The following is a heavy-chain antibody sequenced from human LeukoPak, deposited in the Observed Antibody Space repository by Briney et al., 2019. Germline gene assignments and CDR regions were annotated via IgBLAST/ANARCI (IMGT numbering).Heavy chain of an antibody. J-gene: IGHJ4*02. CDR2: ISYDGSNK. V-gene: IGHV3-30*18. Sequence: GRSLRLSCAASGFTFSSYGMHWVRQAPGKGLEWVAVISYDGSNKYYADSVKGRFTISRDNSKNTLYLQMNSLRAEDTAVYYCAKGVTPFDYWGQGTLVTVSS. CDR1: GFTFSSYG. CDR3: AKGVTPFDY. D-gene: IGHD3-10*01.